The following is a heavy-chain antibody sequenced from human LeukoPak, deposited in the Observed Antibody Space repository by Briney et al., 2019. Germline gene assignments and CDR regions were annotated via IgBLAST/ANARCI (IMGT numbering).Heavy chain of an antibody. CDR2: ISSSGSSI. J-gene: IGHJ4*02. CDR3: ARVGGGYSGYERDFDY. D-gene: IGHD5-12*01. Sequence: PGGSLRLSCAASGFTFSSYEMNWVRQAPGKGLEWVSYISSSGSSIYYADSVKGRFTISRDNAKNSLDLQMNSLRAEDTAVYYCARVGGGYSGYERDFDYWGQGTLVTVSS. CDR1: GFTFSSYE. V-gene: IGHV3-48*03.